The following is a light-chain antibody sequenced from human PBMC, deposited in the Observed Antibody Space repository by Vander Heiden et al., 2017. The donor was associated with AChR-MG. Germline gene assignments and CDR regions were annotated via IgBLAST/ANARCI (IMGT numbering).Light chain of an antibody. CDR2: KDT. CDR3: QSADSSATYVI. Sequence: SYELKQPPSVSVSPGPTARITCSGDTLTTQYVCWYQQKAGQAPVLLMYKDTERPSDIPERFSGSSSGTTVTLTISGVQAEDEADYYCQSADSSATYVIVGGGTKLTVL. CDR1: TLTTQY. J-gene: IGLJ2*01. V-gene: IGLV3-25*03.